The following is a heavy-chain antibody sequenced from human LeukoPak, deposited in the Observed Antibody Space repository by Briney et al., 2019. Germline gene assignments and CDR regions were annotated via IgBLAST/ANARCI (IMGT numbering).Heavy chain of an antibody. V-gene: IGHV3-21*01. Sequence: GGSLRLSCAASGCTFSSYSINWVRQAPGKGLEWVSSISVGSNYIYYADSVRGRFSISRDDARNSLYLQMDSLRGDDTRVYFCARLRRNSDRSGYYYYYDYWGQGTLVTVSS. CDR2: ISVGSNYI. CDR1: GCTFSSYS. J-gene: IGHJ4*02. CDR3: ARLRRNSDRSGYYYYYDY. D-gene: IGHD3-22*01.